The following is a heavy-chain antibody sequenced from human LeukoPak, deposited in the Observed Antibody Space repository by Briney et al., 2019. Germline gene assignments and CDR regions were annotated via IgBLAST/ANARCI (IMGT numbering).Heavy chain of an antibody. V-gene: IGHV3-30*18. D-gene: IGHD3-22*01. CDR1: GFXFSSYG. CDR3: AKDHGYDSSGYTDY. J-gene: IGHJ4*02. Sequence: GGSLRLSCAASGFXFSSYGIHWVRQAPGKGLEWVAVISYDGSNKYYADSVKGRFTISRDNSKNTLYLQMNSLRAEDTAVYYCAKDHGYDSSGYTDYWGQGTLVTVSS. CDR2: ISYDGSNK.